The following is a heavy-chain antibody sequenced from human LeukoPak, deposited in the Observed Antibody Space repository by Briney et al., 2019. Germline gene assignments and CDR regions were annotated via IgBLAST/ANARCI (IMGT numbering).Heavy chain of an antibody. V-gene: IGHV4-59*01. CDR2: IPFSGNT. J-gene: IGHJ4*02. CDR1: GGSISKYS. Sequence: SETLSLTCTVSGGSISKYSWNWIRQPPGKGLEWLGYIPFSGNTNYNSSLKSRITISVDPSKNQFFLNLTSPTAADTAVYYCVREAAVGYYFDSWGQGTLVTVSS. D-gene: IGHD1-26*01. CDR3: VREAAVGYYFDS.